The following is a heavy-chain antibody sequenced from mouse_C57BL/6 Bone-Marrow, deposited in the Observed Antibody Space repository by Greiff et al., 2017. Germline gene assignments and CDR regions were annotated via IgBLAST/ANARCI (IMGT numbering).Heavy chain of an antibody. Sequence: EVKLMESGGGLVKPGGSLKLSCAASGFTFSSYAMSWVRQTPEKRLEWVATISDGGSYTYYPDNVKGRFTISRDNAKNNLYLQMSHLKSEDTAMYYCARDGVAYWGQGTRVTVSA. J-gene: IGHJ3*01. CDR3: ARDGVAY. CDR1: GFTFSSYA. CDR2: ISDGGSYT. V-gene: IGHV5-4*01.